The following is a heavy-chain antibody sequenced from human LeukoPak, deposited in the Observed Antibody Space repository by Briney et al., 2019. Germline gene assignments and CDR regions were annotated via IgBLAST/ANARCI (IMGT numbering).Heavy chain of an antibody. CDR3: ARHPFTMVRGVINNWFDP. V-gene: IGHV4-59*08. CDR2: IYYSGST. J-gene: IGHJ5*02. CDR1: GGSISSYY. D-gene: IGHD3-10*01. Sequence: SETLSLTCTVSGGSISSYYWSWIRQPPGKGLEWIGYIYYSGSTNYNPSLKSRVTISVDTSKNQFSLKLSSVTAAGTAVYYCARHPFTMVRGVINNWFDPWGQGTLVTVSS.